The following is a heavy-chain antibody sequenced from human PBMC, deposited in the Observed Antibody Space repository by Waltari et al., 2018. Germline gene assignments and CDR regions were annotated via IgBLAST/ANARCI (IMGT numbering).Heavy chain of an antibody. CDR1: GFTFSSYA. V-gene: IGHV3-23*01. CDR3: ARDNAGITGDHY. D-gene: IGHD1-20*01. J-gene: IGHJ4*02. CDR2: ISGSGGST. Sequence: EVQLLESGGGLVQPGGSLRLSCAASGFTFSSYAMSWFRQAPGKGLEWVSAISGSGGSTYYADSVKGRFTISRDNSKNTLYLQMNSRRAEDTAVYYCARDNAGITGDHYWGQGTLVTVSS.